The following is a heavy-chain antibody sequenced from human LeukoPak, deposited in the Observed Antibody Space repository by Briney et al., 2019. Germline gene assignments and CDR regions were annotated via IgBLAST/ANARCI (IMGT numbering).Heavy chain of an antibody. D-gene: IGHD4-17*01. Sequence: SETLSLTCSVSGYSITSGYYWGWIRQPPGKGLEWIGSIYHSGSTFYNPSLQSRVTMSVDTSKNQFSLRLTSVTAADTAFYYCARDAVPLDDWGQGTLVTVSS. J-gene: IGHJ4*02. CDR1: GYSITSGYY. CDR2: IYHSGST. CDR3: ARDAVPLDD. V-gene: IGHV4-38-2*02.